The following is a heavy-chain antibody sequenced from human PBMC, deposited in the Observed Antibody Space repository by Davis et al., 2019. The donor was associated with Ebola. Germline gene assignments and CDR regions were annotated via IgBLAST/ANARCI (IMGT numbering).Heavy chain of an antibody. CDR2: IYPGDSDT. J-gene: IGHJ6*02. Sequence: GESLKISCRISGSRFNSNWIGWVRQMPGKGLEWMGIIYPGDSDTRYSPSFQGHVTISADKSISTAYLPWSSLKASDTAMYYCARTEYYYYGMDVWGQGTTVTVSS. CDR3: ARTEYYYYGMDV. V-gene: IGHV5-51*01. CDR1: GSRFNSNW.